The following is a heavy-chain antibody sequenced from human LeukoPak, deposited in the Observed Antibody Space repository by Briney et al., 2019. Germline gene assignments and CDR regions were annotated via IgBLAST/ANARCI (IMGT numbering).Heavy chain of an antibody. Sequence: SETLSLTCTVSGGSISSYYWSWIRQPPGKGLERIGYIYYSGSTNYNPSLKSRVTISVDTSKNQFSLKLSSVTAADTAVYYCARQTAVAAGIDYWGQGTLVTVSS. CDR3: ARQTAVAAGIDY. V-gene: IGHV4-59*08. D-gene: IGHD6-19*01. CDR2: IYYSGST. J-gene: IGHJ4*02. CDR1: GGSISSYY.